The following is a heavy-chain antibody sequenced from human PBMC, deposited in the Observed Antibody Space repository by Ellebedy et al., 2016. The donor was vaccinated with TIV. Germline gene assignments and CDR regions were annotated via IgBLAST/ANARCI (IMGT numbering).Heavy chain of an antibody. CDR2: IYYTGST. CDR1: GDSISSSTYY. V-gene: IGHV4-39*07. Sequence: SETLSLXCPVSGDSISSSTYYWGWIRQPPGKGLEWIGSIYYTGSTYYNPSLKNRVTISVDTSKNQFSLKLNSVTAADTAVYYCARDYGTSGSYYYYYGMDVWGQGTTVTVS. J-gene: IGHJ6*02. D-gene: IGHD2-8*01. CDR3: ARDYGTSGSYYYYYGMDV.